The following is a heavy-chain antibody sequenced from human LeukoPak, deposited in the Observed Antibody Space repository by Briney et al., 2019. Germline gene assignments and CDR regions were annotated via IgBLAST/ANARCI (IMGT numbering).Heavy chain of an antibody. V-gene: IGHV3-48*03. CDR1: GFTFSSYE. J-gene: IGHJ4*02. D-gene: IGHD3-16*01. CDR3: ARPKIGHFDY. CDR2: IGSSGGTI. Sequence: GRSLRLSCAASGFTFSSYEMNWVRQAPGKGLEWVSYIGSSGGTIYYADSVKGRFTISRDNTKNSLYLQMNSLRAEDTGVYYCARPKIGHFDYWGQGTLVTVSS.